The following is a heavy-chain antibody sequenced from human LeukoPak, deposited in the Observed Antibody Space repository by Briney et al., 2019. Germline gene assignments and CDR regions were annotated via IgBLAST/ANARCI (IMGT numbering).Heavy chain of an antibody. J-gene: IGHJ1*01. D-gene: IGHD3-10*01. CDR1: GFTFSSYA. CDR2: ISSNGGST. CDR3: ARGNLASWFGELSSDDAEYFQH. V-gene: IGHV3-64*01. Sequence: PGGSLRLSCAASGFTFSSYAMHWVRQAPGKGLEYVSAISSNGGSTYYANSVKGRFTISRDNSKNTLYLQMGSLRAEDMAVYYCARGNLASWFGELSSDDAEYFQHWGQGTLVTVSS.